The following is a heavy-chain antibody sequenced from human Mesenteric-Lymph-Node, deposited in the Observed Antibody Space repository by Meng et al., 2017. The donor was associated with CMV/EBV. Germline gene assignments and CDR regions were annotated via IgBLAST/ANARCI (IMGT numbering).Heavy chain of an antibody. Sequence: GGSLRLSCKTAGYSFTSHWIGWVRQMPGKGLEWMGIIYPGDSDTRYSPSFQGQVTISADKSITTAYLQWSSLKASDTAIYYCASQSSSWHGGALDSWGQGTLVTVSS. CDR1: GYSFTSHW. D-gene: IGHD6-13*01. J-gene: IGHJ4*02. V-gene: IGHV5-51*01. CDR2: IYPGDSDT. CDR3: ASQSSSWHGGALDS.